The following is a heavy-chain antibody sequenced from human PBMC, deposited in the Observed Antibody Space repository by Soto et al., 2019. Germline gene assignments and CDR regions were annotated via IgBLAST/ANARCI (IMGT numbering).Heavy chain of an antibody. CDR1: GGSVIDGQTY. CDR2: INYRGTT. J-gene: IGHJ4*02. D-gene: IGHD2-15*01. CDR3: ARDAPGVAPY. Sequence: SETLSLTCTVSGGSVIDGQTYLNWIRQHPERGLEWMGYINYRGTTNYSPALKSRILISIDTSKNQFSLRPTSVTAADTAVYYCARDAPGVAPYWGQGTLVTAPQ. V-gene: IGHV4-31*03.